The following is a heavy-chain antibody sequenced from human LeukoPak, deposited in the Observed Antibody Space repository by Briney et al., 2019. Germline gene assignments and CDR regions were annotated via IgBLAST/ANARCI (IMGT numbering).Heavy chain of an antibody. J-gene: IGHJ4*02. CDR3: ARVSGSYFRSRYYFDY. D-gene: IGHD1-26*01. CDR2: IYHSGTT. V-gene: IGHV4-59*01. Sequence: SETLSLTCTVSNGSISTYYWSWIRQPLGKGLEWTGHIYHSGTTIYNPTLKSRVTISVDTSKNQFSLKLSSVTAADTAVYYCARVSGSYFRSRYYFDYWGQGTLVTVSS. CDR1: NGSISTYY.